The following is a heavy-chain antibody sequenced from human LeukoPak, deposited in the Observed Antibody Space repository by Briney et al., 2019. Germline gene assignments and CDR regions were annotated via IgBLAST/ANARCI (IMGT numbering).Heavy chain of an antibody. Sequence: PGGSLRLSCAASGLTFSIYWMTWVRQAPGKGLEWVANIKQDGSEKYYVDSMKGRFTISRDNAKNSLYLQMNSLRAEDTAVYYCGSGYYFDYWGQGTLVTVSS. CDR3: GSGYYFDY. D-gene: IGHD3-22*01. J-gene: IGHJ4*02. V-gene: IGHV3-7*01. CDR1: GLTFSIYW. CDR2: IKQDGSEK.